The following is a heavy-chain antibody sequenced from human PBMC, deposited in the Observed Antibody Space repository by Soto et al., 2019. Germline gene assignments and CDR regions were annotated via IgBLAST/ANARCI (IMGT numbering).Heavy chain of an antibody. V-gene: IGHV4-39*01. CDR3: ARHIRAAAGKTRTYGMDV. CDR2: IYYSGST. CDR1: GGSISSSSYY. D-gene: IGHD6-13*01. Sequence: SETLSLTCTVSGGSISSSSYYWGWIRQPPGKGLEWIGSIYYSGSTYYNPSLKSRVTIPVPTPKTQFSLKRSAGTADDTAVYYCARHIRAAAGKTRTYGMDVWGQGTTVT. J-gene: IGHJ6*02.